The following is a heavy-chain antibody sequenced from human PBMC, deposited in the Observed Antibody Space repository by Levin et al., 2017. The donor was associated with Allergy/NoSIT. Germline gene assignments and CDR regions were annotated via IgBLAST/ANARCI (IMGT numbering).Heavy chain of an antibody. V-gene: IGHV1-18*01. Sequence: ASVKVSCKASGYTFSTYGIGWVRQAPGQGLEWMGWISAYSGHTNYAQKFQGRLTMTTDTSTSTGYMELRSLRSDDTAVYYCARDSKPYGDYPLDAFDIWGQGTMVTVSS. CDR1: GYTFSTYG. CDR3: ARDSKPYGDYPLDAFDI. D-gene: IGHD4-17*01. CDR2: ISAYSGHT. J-gene: IGHJ3*02.